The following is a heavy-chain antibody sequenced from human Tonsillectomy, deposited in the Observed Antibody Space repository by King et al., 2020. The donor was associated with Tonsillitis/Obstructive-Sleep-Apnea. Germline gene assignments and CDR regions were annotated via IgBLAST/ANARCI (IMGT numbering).Heavy chain of an antibody. CDR2: ISGSGGST. J-gene: IGHJ4*02. Sequence: VQLVESGGGLVQPGGSLRLSCAAAGFTFRSYAMSWVRQGPGKGLEWVSGISGSGGSTYHADSGKGRFTISRDNSKNTLYLQMNSLRAEDTAVYYCAKSLWFGELLYDYWGQGTLVTVSS. V-gene: IGHV3-23*04. CDR3: AKSLWFGELLYDY. D-gene: IGHD3-10*01. CDR1: GFTFRSYA.